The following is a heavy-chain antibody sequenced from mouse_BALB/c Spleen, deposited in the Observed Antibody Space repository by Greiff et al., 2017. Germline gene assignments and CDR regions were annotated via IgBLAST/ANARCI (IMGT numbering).Heavy chain of an antibody. D-gene: IGHD1-1*01. CDR1: GFTFSSYG. V-gene: IGHV5-6*01. CDR3: ARHETTYFDY. CDR2: ISSGGSYT. Sequence: EVKLVESGGDLVKPGGSLKLSCAASGFTFSSYGMSWVRQTPDKRLEWVATISSGGSYTYYPDSVKGRFTISRDNAKNTLYLQMSSLKSEDTAMYYCARHETTYFDYWGQGTTLTVSS. J-gene: IGHJ2*01.